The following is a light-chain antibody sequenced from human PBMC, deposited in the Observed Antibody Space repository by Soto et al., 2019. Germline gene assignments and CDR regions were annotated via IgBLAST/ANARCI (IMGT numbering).Light chain of an antibody. V-gene: IGKV3-20*01. J-gene: IGKJ5*01. CDR2: GAS. Sequence: EIGLSQSPCTLSLSPGERATLSRRASQSVTSNYLAWYQQKPGQAPRLLIYGASSRATGIPDRFSGRGSGTDFTLTISRLEPEDFAVYYCQQYGTSPPTFAQGTRLEIK. CDR3: QQYGTSPPT. CDR1: QSVTSNY.